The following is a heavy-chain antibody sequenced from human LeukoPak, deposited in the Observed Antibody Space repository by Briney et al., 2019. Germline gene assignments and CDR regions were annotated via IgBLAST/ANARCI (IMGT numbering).Heavy chain of an antibody. V-gene: IGHV3-7*01. CDR2: IKQDGSEK. J-gene: IGHJ4*02. CDR1: GFTFSSYW. Sequence: GGSLRLSCPASGFTFSSYWMTWVRQAPGKGLEWVANIKQDGSEKYYVDSVKGRFTISRDNAKNSLYLQMNSLRAEDTAVYYRARALTGTVASSDYWGQGTLVTVSS. D-gene: IGHD1-7*01. CDR3: ARALTGTVASSDY.